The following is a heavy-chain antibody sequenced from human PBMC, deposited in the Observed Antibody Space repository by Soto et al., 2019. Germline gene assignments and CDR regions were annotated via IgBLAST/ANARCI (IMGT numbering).Heavy chain of an antibody. CDR3: ARLWGTVLRDADY. J-gene: IGHJ4*02. V-gene: IGHV3-73*02. CDR2: IRSKANNYAT. Sequence: EVQLVESGGGLVQPGGSLTLSCAVSGITFSDSAIHWVRQASGKGLEWLGRIRSKANNYATVYAASVQGRFTISRDDSKNTAYLHMNSLKTEDSALYYWARLWGTVLRDADYWGQGTLVTVSS. D-gene: IGHD2-8*02. CDR1: GITFSDSA.